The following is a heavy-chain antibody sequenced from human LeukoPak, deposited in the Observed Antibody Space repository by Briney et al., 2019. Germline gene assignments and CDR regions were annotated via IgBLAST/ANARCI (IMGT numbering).Heavy chain of an antibody. V-gene: IGHV1-8*01. Sequence: ASVKVSCKASGYTFTSYDINWVRQATGQGLEWMGWMNPNSGNTGYAQKFQGRVTMTRNASISTAYMELSSLRSEDTAVYYCARRLVGGHLGDYWGQGTLVTVSS. CDR3: ARRLVGGHLGDY. D-gene: IGHD1-26*01. CDR1: GYTFTSYD. CDR2: MNPNSGNT. J-gene: IGHJ4*02.